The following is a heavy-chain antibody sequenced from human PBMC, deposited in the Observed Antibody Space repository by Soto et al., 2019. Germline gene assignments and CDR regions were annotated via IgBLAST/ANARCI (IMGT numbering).Heavy chain of an antibody. CDR1: GFIFSDYY. V-gene: IGHV3-11*05. J-gene: IGHJ1*01. CDR3: ARDRDTMIRGVYQH. Sequence: QVQLVESGGGLVKPGGSLRLSCAASGFIFSDYYMHWIRQAPGKGLEWVSYISSSGDYTNYADSVKGRVTVSRDNAKNSLHLQMSSLRAEDTAVYYCARDRDTMIRGVYQHWGQGTLVTVSS. CDR2: ISSSGDYT. D-gene: IGHD3-10*01.